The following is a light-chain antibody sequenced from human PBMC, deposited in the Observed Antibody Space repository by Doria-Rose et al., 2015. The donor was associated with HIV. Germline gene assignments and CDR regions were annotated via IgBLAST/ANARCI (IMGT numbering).Light chain of an antibody. V-gene: IGLV2-23*02. CDR1: SNDVGSYNL. Sequence: QSVLTQPASVSGSPGQSITISCTGTSNDVGSYNLVSWYQQHPGKAPKLMIYEVNKRPSGVSYRFSGSKSGNTASLTISGPQAEDEADYYCCSYAGTPLVFGSGTKVTGL. CDR2: EVN. J-gene: IGLJ1*01. CDR3: CSYAGTPLV.